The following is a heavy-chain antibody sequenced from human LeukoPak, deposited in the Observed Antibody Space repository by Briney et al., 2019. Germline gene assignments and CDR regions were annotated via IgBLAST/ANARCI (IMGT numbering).Heavy chain of an antibody. V-gene: IGHV3-7*01. CDR3: ARNSKGIIVGVGAPNFYYYFMDV. J-gene: IGHJ6*03. Sequence: PGGSLRLSCAASGFTLGSYWMTWVRQAPGKGLEWVANIKQDGSENYYADSVRGRFTISRDNAKNSLYLQMNSLGAGDSAVYYCARNSKGIIVGVGAPNFYYYFMDVWGRGTTVTVS. CDR1: GFTLGSYW. CDR2: IKQDGSEN. D-gene: IGHD1-26*01.